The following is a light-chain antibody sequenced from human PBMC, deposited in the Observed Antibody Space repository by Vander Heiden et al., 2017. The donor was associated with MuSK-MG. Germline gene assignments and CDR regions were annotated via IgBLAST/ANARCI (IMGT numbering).Light chain of an antibody. Sequence: EIVLTQSPATLSLSPGERATLSCRVSQSVSSYLAWYQQKPGQAPRLLIYDASNSATGSPDKFSGSGSGTDFTLTSISRVPEDFAGYYWQQRSDLLTFGGGTKVEIK. J-gene: IGKJ4*01. CDR3: QQRSDLLT. CDR2: DAS. CDR1: QSVSSY. V-gene: IGKV3-11*01.